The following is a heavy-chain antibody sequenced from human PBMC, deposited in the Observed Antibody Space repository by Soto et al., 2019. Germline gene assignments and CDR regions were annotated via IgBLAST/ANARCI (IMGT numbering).Heavy chain of an antibody. Sequence: EVQLSESGGGLVQPGGSLRLSCAASGFTFSSYAMSWVRQAPGKGLEWVSAISGSGGSTYYADSVKGRFTISRDNSQNTLYLQMNSLRAEDTAVYYCAKDGYCSSTSCYYYYGMDVWGQGTTVTVSS. CDR1: GFTFSSYA. D-gene: IGHD2-2*01. J-gene: IGHJ6*02. V-gene: IGHV3-23*01. CDR3: AKDGYCSSTSCYYYYGMDV. CDR2: ISGSGGST.